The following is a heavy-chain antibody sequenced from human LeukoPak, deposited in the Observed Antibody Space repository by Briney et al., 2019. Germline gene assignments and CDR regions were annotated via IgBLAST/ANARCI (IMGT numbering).Heavy chain of an antibody. V-gene: IGHV1-2*02. Sequence: GASVKVSCKAFGYTFTSNYMHWVRQAPGQGLEWMGWINPNSGGTNYAQKFQGRVTMTRDTSISTAYMELSRLRSDDTAVYYCAREYQLLGTVYNYFDPWGQGTLVTVSS. CDR2: INPNSGGT. J-gene: IGHJ5*02. CDR1: GYTFTSNY. D-gene: IGHD2-2*01. CDR3: AREYQLLGTVYNYFDP.